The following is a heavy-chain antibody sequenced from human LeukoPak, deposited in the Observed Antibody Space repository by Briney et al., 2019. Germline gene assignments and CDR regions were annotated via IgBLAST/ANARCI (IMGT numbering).Heavy chain of an antibody. CDR2: ISSSSSYI. CDR3: AIDDYGDYEGVEY. Sequence: PGGSLRLSCAASGFTVSSNYMSWVRQAPGKGLEWVSSISSSSSYIYYADSVKGRFTISRDNAKNSLYLQMNSLRAEDTAVYYCAIDDYGDYEGVEYWGQGTLVTVSS. D-gene: IGHD4-17*01. V-gene: IGHV3-21*01. J-gene: IGHJ4*02. CDR1: GFTVSSNY.